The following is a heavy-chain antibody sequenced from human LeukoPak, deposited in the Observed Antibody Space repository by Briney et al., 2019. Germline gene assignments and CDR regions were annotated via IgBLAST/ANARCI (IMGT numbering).Heavy chain of an antibody. CDR1: GFTFSSYA. CDR3: AREGSSWYLNHFDY. CDR2: ISGSGGST. J-gene: IGHJ4*02. V-gene: IGHV3-23*01. Sequence: QAGGSLRLSCAASGFTFSSYAMSWVRQAPGKGLEWVSAISGSGGSTYYADSVKGRFTISRDNSKNTLYLQMNSLRAEDTAVYYCAREGSSWYLNHFDYWGQGTLVTVSS. D-gene: IGHD6-13*01.